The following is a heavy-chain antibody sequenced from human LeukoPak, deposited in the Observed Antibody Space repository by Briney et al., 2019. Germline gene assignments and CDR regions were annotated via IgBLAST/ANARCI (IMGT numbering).Heavy chain of an antibody. Sequence: GGSLRLSYAASGFTVSSYGMSWVRQAPGKSLEWVSTISGNGGSTFYVHSVKGRFTISRDNSKNTLYLQMNSLRAEDTAVYYCANKWGIAADFDYWGQGTLVTVSS. J-gene: IGHJ4*02. V-gene: IGHV3-23*01. D-gene: IGHD2-8*01. CDR3: ANKWGIAADFDY. CDR1: GFTVSSYG. CDR2: ISGNGGST.